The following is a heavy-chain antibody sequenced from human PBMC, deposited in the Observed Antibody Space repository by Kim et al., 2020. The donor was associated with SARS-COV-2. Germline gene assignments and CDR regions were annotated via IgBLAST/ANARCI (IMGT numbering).Heavy chain of an antibody. Sequence: GGSLRLSCTASGFTFGDYAMSWVRQAPGKGLEWVGFIRSKAYGGTTEYAASVKGRFTISRDDSKSIAYLQMNSLKTEDTAVYYCTRVFYDLTDIIDYWGQGTLVTVSS. D-gene: IGHD3-16*01. V-gene: IGHV3-49*04. CDR1: GFTFGDYA. J-gene: IGHJ4*02. CDR2: IRSKAYGGTT. CDR3: TRVFYDLTDIIDY.